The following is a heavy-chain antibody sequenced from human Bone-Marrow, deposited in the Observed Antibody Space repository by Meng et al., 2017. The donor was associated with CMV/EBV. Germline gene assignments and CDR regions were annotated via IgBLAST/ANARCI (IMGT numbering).Heavy chain of an antibody. CDR3: ARGNTVPSPADY. CDR1: GFTFSSYW. D-gene: IGHD4-11*01. J-gene: IGHJ4*02. CDR2: IKQDGSEK. V-gene: IGHV3-7*01. Sequence: GESLKISCAASGFTFSSYWMSWVRQAPGKGLEWVANIKQDGSEKYYVDSVKGRFTISRDNAKNSLYLQMNSLRAEDTAVYYCARGNTVPSPADYWGQGTLVTVSS.